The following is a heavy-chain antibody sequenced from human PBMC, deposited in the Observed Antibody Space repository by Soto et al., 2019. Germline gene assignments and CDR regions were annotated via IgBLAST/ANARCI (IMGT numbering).Heavy chain of an antibody. CDR3: AREPYDFWSGYYG. CDR2: ISSSGSTI. Sequence: PGGSLRLSCAASGFTFSDYYMSWIRQAPGKGLEWVSYISSSGSTIYSADSVKGRFTISRDNAKNSLYLQMNSLRAEDTAVYYCAREPYDFWSGYYGWGQGTLVTVSS. V-gene: IGHV3-11*01. CDR1: GFTFSDYY. J-gene: IGHJ4*02. D-gene: IGHD3-3*01.